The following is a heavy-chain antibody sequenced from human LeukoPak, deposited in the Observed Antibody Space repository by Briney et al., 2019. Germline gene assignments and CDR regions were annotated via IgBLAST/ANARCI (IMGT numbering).Heavy chain of an antibody. D-gene: IGHD3-10*01. CDR3: AKTVAILWFGEFMYYFDY. CDR2: ISGSGGST. J-gene: IGHJ4*02. CDR1: GFTFSSYA. V-gene: IGHV3-23*01. Sequence: GGSLRLPCAASGFTFSSYAMSWVRQAPGKGLEWVSAISGSGGSTYYADSVKGRFTISRDNSKNTLYLQMSSLRAEDTAVYYCAKTVAILWFGEFMYYFDYWGQGTLVTVSS.